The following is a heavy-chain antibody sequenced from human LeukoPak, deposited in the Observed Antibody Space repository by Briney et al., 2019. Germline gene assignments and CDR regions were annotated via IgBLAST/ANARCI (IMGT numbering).Heavy chain of an antibody. CDR1: GGSFSGYY. Sequence: SETLSLTCAVYGGSFSGYYWSWIRQHPGKGLEWIGYIYYSGSTYYNPSLKSRVTMSVDTSKNLFSLKVSSVTAAGTAVYYCARGRSNYYGMDVWGQGTTVTVSS. CDR3: ARGRSNYYGMDV. J-gene: IGHJ6*02. V-gene: IGHV4-34*01. CDR2: IYYSGST. D-gene: IGHD1-26*01.